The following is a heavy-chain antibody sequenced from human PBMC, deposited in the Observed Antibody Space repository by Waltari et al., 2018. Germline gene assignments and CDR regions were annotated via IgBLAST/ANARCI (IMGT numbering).Heavy chain of an antibody. Sequence: QVQLQESGPGLVRPSETPSLGCTVPNVHLRSCYWTWIRQPPGKGLEWIGFTFYSGTTNYNPSLKSRVTISLDASKNQFSLNLRSVTAADTAVYFCARISTFYFYGMDVWGQGTTVTVSS. V-gene: IGHV4-59*01. CDR2: TFYSGTT. CDR1: NVHLRSCY. J-gene: IGHJ6*02. CDR3: ARISTFYFYGMDV. D-gene: IGHD3-9*01.